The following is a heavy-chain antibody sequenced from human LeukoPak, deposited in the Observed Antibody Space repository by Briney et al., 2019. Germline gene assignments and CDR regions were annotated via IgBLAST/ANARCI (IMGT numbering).Heavy chain of an antibody. V-gene: IGHV4-39*01. CDR1: GASITSSSFF. CDR2: ISYSGNT. D-gene: IGHD1-20*01. J-gene: IGHJ5*02. Sequence: SETVSLTCTVSGASITSSSFFWGWIRQPPGKGLEWIGSISYSGNTFYNSSLRSRVTISVDTSENQFSLKLTSVTAADTAVYYCARRRAYNFYDPWGQGTLVTVSS. CDR3: ARRRAYNFYDP.